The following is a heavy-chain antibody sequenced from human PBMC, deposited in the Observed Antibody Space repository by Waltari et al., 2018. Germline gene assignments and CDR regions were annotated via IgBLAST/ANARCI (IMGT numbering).Heavy chain of an antibody. D-gene: IGHD3-16*01. V-gene: IGHV3-23*03. CDR2: IYSGGST. CDR3: AKWGTFWGVYDW. J-gene: IGHJ4*02. CDR1: GFTFSSYA. Sequence: EVQLLESGGGLVQPGGSLRLSCAAYGFTFSSYAMSWVRQASGKGLEWVSVIYSGGSTYYADSVKGRFTISRDNSKNTLYLHMNSLRAEDTAVYYCAKWGTFWGVYDWWGQGTLVTVSS.